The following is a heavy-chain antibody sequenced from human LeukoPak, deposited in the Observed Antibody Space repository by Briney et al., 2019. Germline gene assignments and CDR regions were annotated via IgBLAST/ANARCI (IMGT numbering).Heavy chain of an antibody. Sequence: SRTLSLTCTASGGSISSGGYYWSWIRQPPGKGLEWIGYIYHSGSTYYNPSLKSRVTISVDRSKNQFSLKLSSVTAADTAVYYCAREEYYCGSGSQDWGQGTLVTVSS. V-gene: IGHV4-30-2*01. J-gene: IGHJ4*02. CDR2: IYHSGST. CDR1: GGSISSGGYY. D-gene: IGHD3-10*01. CDR3: AREEYYCGSGSQD.